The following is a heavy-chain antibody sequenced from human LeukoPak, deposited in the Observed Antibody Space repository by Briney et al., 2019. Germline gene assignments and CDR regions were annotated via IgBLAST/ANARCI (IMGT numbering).Heavy chain of an antibody. CDR3: ARGRRRSRVAGTRFDC. Sequence: SETLSLTCAVYGGSFSGYYWSWIRQPPGKGLEWIGEINHSGSTNYNPSLKSRVTISVDTSKNQFSLKLSSVTAADTAVYYCARGRRRSRVAGTRFDCWGQGTLVTVSS. CDR1: GGSFSGYY. J-gene: IGHJ4*02. V-gene: IGHV4-34*01. CDR2: INHSGST. D-gene: IGHD6-19*01.